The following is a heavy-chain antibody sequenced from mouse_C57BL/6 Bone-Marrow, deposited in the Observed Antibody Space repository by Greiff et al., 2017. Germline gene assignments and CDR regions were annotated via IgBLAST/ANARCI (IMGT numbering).Heavy chain of an antibody. V-gene: IGHV1-52*01. CDR1: GYTFTSYW. D-gene: IGHD4-1*01. Sequence: VQLQQPGAELVRPGSSVKLSCKASGYTFTSYWMHWVKQRPIQGLEWIGNIYPSDSENHYNQKFKDKATLTVDKSSSTDYMQLSGLTSEDSAVYCSATGTDYWGQGTTLTVSS. J-gene: IGHJ2*01. CDR2: IYPSDSEN. CDR3: ATGTDY.